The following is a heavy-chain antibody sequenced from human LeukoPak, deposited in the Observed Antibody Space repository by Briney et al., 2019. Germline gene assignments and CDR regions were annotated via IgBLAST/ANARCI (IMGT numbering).Heavy chain of an antibody. Sequence: GGSLRLSCAASGFTVSSNYMSWVRQAPGKGLEWVSVIYSGGSTYYADSVKGRFTISRDNSKNTLYLQMNSLRADDTAVYYCARSIAVAGYYFDYWGQGTLVTVSS. CDR3: ARSIAVAGYYFDY. D-gene: IGHD6-19*01. CDR1: GFTVSSNY. V-gene: IGHV3-53*01. CDR2: IYSGGST. J-gene: IGHJ4*02.